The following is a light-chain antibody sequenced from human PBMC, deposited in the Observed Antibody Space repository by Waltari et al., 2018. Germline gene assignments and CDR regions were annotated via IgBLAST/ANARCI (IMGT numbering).Light chain of an antibody. CDR1: QSVSSN. CDR3: QQYNNWLYT. J-gene: IGKJ2*01. V-gene: IGKV3-15*01. CDR2: GAS. Sequence: EIVMTQSPATLSVSPGERATLSCRASQSVSSNLAWYQQKPGQAHGLLIYGASTRATGIPARFSGSGSGTEFTLTISSLQSEDFAVYYCQQYNNWLYTFGQGTKLEIK.